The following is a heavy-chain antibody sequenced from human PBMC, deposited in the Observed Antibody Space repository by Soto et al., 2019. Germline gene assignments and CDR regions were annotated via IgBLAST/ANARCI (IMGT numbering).Heavy chain of an antibody. CDR1: GFTFSNYQ. J-gene: IGHJ4*02. CDR2: IYSSDSTI. D-gene: IGHD6-19*01. V-gene: IGHV3-48*03. CDR3: ARGYSSDWSRGGYFDY. Sequence: EVQLVESGGGLVQPGGSLRLSCAASGFTFSNYQMNWVRQAPGKGLEWVSYIYSSDSTIYYADSVKGRFIISRDNAKNSLYLQMNSLRAEDTAVYYCARGYSSDWSRGGYFDYWGQGTLVTVSS.